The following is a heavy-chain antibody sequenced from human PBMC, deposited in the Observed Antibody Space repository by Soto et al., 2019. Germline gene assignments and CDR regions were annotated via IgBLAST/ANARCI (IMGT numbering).Heavy chain of an antibody. V-gene: IGHV1-8*01. CDR1: GYTFTSYD. J-gene: IGHJ5*02. Sequence: ASVKVSCKASGYTFTSYDINWVRQATGQGLEWMGWMNPNSGNTGYAQKFQGRVTMTRNTSITTAYMELSSLRSEDTAVYYCARDLVPPTNWFDPWGQGTLVTVSS. CDR3: ARDLVPPTNWFDP. D-gene: IGHD2-8*02. CDR2: MNPNSGNT.